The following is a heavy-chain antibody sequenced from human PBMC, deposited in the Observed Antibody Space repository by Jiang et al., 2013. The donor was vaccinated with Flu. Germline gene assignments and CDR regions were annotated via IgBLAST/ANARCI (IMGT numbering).Heavy chain of an antibody. CDR3: VRPDSSGYNY. D-gene: IGHD3-22*01. J-gene: IGHJ4*02. Sequence: GAEVKQPGASVKVSCKASGYDFINYGLTWVRQAPGQGLEWMGWISVYDGHTKYAQKLQARVSMTTDTSTSTAYMELRSLRSDDTAVYYCVRPDSSGYNYWGQGTLVTVSS. CDR2: ISVYDGHT. V-gene: IGHV1-18*01. CDR1: GYDFINYG.